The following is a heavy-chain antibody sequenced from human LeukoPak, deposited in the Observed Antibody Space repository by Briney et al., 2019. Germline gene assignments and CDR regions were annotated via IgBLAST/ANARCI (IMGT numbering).Heavy chain of an antibody. CDR3: ASLGVGDPFDY. V-gene: IGHV3-33*08. D-gene: IGHD1-26*01. Sequence: GGSLRLSCAASGFTFSSYSMNWVRQAPGKGLEWVAVIWYDGSNKYYADSVKGRFTISRDNSKNTLYLQMNSLRAEDTAVYYCASLGVGDPFDYWGQGTLVTVSS. J-gene: IGHJ4*02. CDR1: GFTFSSYS. CDR2: IWYDGSNK.